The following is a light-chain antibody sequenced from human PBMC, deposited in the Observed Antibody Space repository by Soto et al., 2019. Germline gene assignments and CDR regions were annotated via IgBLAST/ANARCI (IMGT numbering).Light chain of an antibody. CDR3: QQTYDSLVS. V-gene: IGKV1-5*01. Sequence: QSPSTLSASVGDRVTITCRASQSISFYLAWYQQRPGKAPKVLIWNASSLQTGVPPRFSGSGSGTEFTLTISSLQPEDFGTYYCQQTYDSLVSFGGGTKVDIK. CDR1: QSISFY. CDR2: NAS. J-gene: IGKJ4*01.